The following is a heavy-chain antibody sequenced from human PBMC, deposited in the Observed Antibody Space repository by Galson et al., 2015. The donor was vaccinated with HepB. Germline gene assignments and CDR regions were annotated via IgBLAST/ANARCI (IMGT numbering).Heavy chain of an antibody. CDR1: GYTLTELS. V-gene: IGHV1-24*01. CDR2: FDPEDGET. D-gene: IGHD3-22*01. CDR3: ARHISTLYYYDSSGPTYDAFDI. J-gene: IGHJ3*02. Sequence: SVKVSCKVSGYTLTELSMHWVRQAPGKGLEWMGGFDPEDGETIYAQKFQGRVTMTEDTSTDTAYLQWSSLKASDTAMYYCARHISTLYYYDSSGPTYDAFDIWGQGTMVTVPS.